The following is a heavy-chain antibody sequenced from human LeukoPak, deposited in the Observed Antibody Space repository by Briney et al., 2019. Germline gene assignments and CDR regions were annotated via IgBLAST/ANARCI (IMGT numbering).Heavy chain of an antibody. D-gene: IGHD6-19*01. Sequence: SGTLSLTCGVSGGSISASNWWSWVRQSPGKGLEWIGEIYHSGSTNYNPSLKSRVTISVDKSKNQSSLKLNSVTAADTAVYYCARTPRMAVAGKYNYSGMDVWGQGTTVTVSS. V-gene: IGHV4-4*02. J-gene: IGHJ6*02. CDR1: GGSISASNW. CDR2: IYHSGST. CDR3: ARTPRMAVAGKYNYSGMDV.